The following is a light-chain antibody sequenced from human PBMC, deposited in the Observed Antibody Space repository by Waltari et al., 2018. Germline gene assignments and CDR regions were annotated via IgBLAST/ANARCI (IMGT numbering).Light chain of an antibody. V-gene: IGLV2-11*01. CDR3: CSYAGTYRWV. CDR2: DVY. Sequence: QSALTQPRSVSGSPGQSVTISCTATSSDVVNYHSVSWYQQYPGKAPNLMIADVYKRPSGVPDRFSGSKSGNTASLTISGLQTEDEADYYCCSYAGTYRWVFGGGTKLTVL. CDR1: SSDVVNYHS. J-gene: IGLJ3*02.